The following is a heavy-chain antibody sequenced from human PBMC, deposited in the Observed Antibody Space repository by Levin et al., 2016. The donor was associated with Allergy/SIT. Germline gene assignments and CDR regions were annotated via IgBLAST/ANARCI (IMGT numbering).Heavy chain of an antibody. CDR3: ARGVVIMSYNYYYMDV. CDR2: IIPIFGTA. CDR1: GGTLSNNA. Sequence: SVKVSCKASGGTLSNNAFSWVRQAPGQGLEWMGGIIPIFGTANYAQRFKDRVTLTADDSTNTAYMELINLRSEDTAVYYCARGVVIMSYNYYYMDVWGKGTTVTVSS. J-gene: IGHJ6*03. D-gene: IGHD3-3*01. V-gene: IGHV1-69*13.